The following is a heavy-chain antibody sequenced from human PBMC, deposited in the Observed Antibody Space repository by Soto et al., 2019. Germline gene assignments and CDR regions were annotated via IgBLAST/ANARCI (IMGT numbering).Heavy chain of an antibody. CDR1: GGSISSGGYY. V-gene: IGHV4-31*03. D-gene: IGHD2-8*02. J-gene: IGHJ3*02. CDR3: ARDGTGNLGAFDI. Sequence: QVQLQESGPGLVKPSQTLSLTCTVSGGSISSGGYYWSWIRQHPGKGLEWIGYIYYSGSTYYNPSLKSRVTISVDTSKNQFSLKMSSVTAADTAVYYCARDGTGNLGAFDIWGQGTMVTVSS. CDR2: IYYSGST.